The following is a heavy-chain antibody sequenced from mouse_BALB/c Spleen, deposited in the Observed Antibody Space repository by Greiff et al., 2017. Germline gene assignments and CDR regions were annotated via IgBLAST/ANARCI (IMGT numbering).Heavy chain of an antibody. CDR1: GFTFSSYT. D-gene: IGHD2-3*01. V-gene: IGHV5-12-2*01. CDR2: ISTGGGST. Sequence: DVHLVESGGGLVQPGGSLKLSCAASGFTFSSYTMSWVRQTPEKRLEWVAYISTGGGSTYYPDTVKGRFTISRDNAQNTQYLQMSSLKSEDTAMYYGAGRYYDGYGVDYWGQGTTVTVSS. CDR3: AGRYYDGYGVDY. J-gene: IGHJ2*01.